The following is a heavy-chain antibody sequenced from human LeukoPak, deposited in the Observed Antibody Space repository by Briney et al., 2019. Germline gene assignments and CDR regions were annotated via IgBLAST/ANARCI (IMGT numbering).Heavy chain of an antibody. CDR2: ISGSGGST. V-gene: IGHV3-23*01. Sequence: PGGSLRLSCAASGFTFSSYAMSWVRQAPGKGLEWVTAISGSGGSTYYADSVKGRFTISRDNSKNTLYLQMNSLRAEDTAVYYCAKTVSSSWTQYNWFDPWGQGTLVTVSS. J-gene: IGHJ5*02. CDR3: AKTVSSSWTQYNWFDP. D-gene: IGHD6-13*01. CDR1: GFTFSSYA.